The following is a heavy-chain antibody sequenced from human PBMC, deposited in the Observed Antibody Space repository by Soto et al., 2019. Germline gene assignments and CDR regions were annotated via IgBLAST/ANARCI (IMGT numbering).Heavy chain of an antibody. D-gene: IGHD5-12*01. CDR2: ISGSGGST. V-gene: IGHV3-23*01. CDR1: TFSSSA. Sequence: TFSSSAMSWVRQAPGKGLEWVSSISGSGGSTDYADSVKGRFTISRDNSENTVYLQMNSLRADDTAVYYCAKDHDEDFGYDLDYFDYWGQGTLVTVSS. CDR3: AKDHDEDFGYDLDYFDY. J-gene: IGHJ4*02.